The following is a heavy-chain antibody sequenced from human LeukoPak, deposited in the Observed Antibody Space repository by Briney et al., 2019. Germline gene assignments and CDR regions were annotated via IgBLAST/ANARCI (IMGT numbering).Heavy chain of an antibody. Sequence: PSETLSLTCTVSGGSISSYYWSWIRQPPGKGLEWIGYIYYSGSTNYNPSLKSRVTISVDTSKNQFSLKLSSVTAADTAVYYCARPLRPNSGYYPFDYWGQGTLVTVSS. CDR1: GGSISSYY. CDR3: ARPLRPNSGYYPFDY. CDR2: IYYSGST. D-gene: IGHD3-22*01. J-gene: IGHJ4*02. V-gene: IGHV4-59*01.